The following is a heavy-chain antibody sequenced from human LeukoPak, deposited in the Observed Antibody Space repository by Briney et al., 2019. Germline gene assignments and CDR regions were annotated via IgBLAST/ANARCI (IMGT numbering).Heavy chain of an antibody. V-gene: IGHV3-66*01. D-gene: IGHD6-13*01. CDR1: GFTVSSNY. Sequence: GGSLRLSCAASGFTVSSNYMSWVRQAPGKGLEWVSVVYSGGNTYYADSVKGRFTVSGDNSRNTLHLQMKSLRAEDTAVYYCALESAGTLRYRGQGTLVTVSS. J-gene: IGHJ4*02. CDR3: ALESAGTLRY. CDR2: VYSGGNT.